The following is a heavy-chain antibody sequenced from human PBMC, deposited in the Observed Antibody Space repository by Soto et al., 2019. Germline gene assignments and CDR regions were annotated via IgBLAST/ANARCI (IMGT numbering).Heavy chain of an antibody. Sequence: PGESLKISCKGSGYSFTSYWIGWVRQMPGKGLEWMGIIYPGDSDTRYSPSFQGQVTISADKSISTAYLQWSSLKASDTAMYYCARHGTTIFGVHIAPDYWGQGTLVTVSS. D-gene: IGHD3-3*01. V-gene: IGHV5-51*01. J-gene: IGHJ4*02. CDR3: ARHGTTIFGVHIAPDY. CDR2: IYPGDSDT. CDR1: GYSFTSYW.